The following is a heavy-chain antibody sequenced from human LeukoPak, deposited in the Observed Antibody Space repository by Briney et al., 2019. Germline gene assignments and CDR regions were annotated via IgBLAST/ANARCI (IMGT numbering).Heavy chain of an antibody. D-gene: IGHD2-15*01. CDR1: GFTFSSYS. V-gene: IGHV3-21*01. CDR3: ARYCSGGSCYTQRVYYYYGMDV. CDR2: ISSSSSYI. Sequence: GGSLRLSCAASGFTFSSYSMNWVRQAPGKGLEWVSSISSSSSYIYYADSVKGRFTISRDNAKNSLYLQMNSLRAEDTAVYYCARYCSGGSCYTQRVYYYYGMDVWGQGTTVTVSS. J-gene: IGHJ6*02.